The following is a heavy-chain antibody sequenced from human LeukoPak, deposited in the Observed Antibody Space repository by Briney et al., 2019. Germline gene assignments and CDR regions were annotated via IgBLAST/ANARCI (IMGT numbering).Heavy chain of an antibody. Sequence: GGSLRLSCAASGFTFGIYAMSWVRQAPGQGRDWVSAISARDGSTYYADSVKGRFTISRDNSKNTLYLQMNSLRAEDTAVYYCAKLLNDYGDYYFDYWGQGTLVTVSS. CDR3: AKLLNDYGDYYFDY. V-gene: IGHV3-23*01. CDR1: GFTFGIYA. D-gene: IGHD4-17*01. J-gene: IGHJ4*02. CDR2: ISARDGST.